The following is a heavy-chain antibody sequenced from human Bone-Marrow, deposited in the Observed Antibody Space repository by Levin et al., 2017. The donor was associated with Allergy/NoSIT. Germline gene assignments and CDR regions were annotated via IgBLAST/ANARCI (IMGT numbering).Heavy chain of an antibody. V-gene: IGHV1-18*01. CDR1: GYTFTSYG. CDR3: ARDMRELNWFDS. CDR2: INGYNGDT. D-gene: IGHD1-7*01. J-gene: IGHJ5*01. Sequence: GESLKISCTASGYTFTSYGISWVRQAPGQGLEWMGWINGYNGDTYYAQNVQDRATMTTDRSTKTAYMELRTLRFDDTAVYYCARDMRELNWFDSWGQGTLVTVSA.